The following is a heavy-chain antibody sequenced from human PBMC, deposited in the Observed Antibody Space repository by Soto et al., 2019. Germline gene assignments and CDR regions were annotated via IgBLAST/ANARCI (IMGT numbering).Heavy chain of an antibody. J-gene: IGHJ4*02. CDR1: GFAFGSYW. Sequence: GGSLRLSCVASGFAFGSYWMHWVRQAPGKGLVWVSRISQDGTIATQADSVKGRFTISRDNAKNTLYLQMNSLRADDTAVYYCLRDQRHWNEFADQWGQGTLVTVSS. CDR3: LRDQRHWNEFADQ. CDR2: ISQDGTIA. V-gene: IGHV3-74*01. D-gene: IGHD1-1*01.